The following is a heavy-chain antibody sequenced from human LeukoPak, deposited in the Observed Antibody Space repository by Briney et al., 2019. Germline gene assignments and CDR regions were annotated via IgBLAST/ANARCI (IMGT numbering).Heavy chain of an antibody. CDR1: GGTFSSYA. CDR2: INTNTGNP. V-gene: IGHV7-4-1*02. CDR3: ARTSTEYYYDSSGYRDY. D-gene: IGHD3-22*01. J-gene: IGHJ4*02. Sequence: ASVKVSCKASGGTFSSYAINWVRQAPGQGLEWMGWINTNTGNPTYAQGFTGRFVFSLDTSVSTAYLQISSLKAEDTAVYYCARTSTEYYYDSSGYRDYWGQGTLVTVSS.